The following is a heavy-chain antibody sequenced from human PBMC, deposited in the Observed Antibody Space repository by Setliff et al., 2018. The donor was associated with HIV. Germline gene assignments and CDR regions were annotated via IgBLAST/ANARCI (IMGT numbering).Heavy chain of an antibody. V-gene: IGHV1-18*01. CDR3: ARWSCGRATCYDSPYNWFEP. J-gene: IGHJ5*02. CDR2: VSPYNGHT. CDR1: GYTFTNFG. Sequence: ASVKVSCKASGYTFTNFGVGWVRQAPGQGLEWMGWVSPYNGHTKYAQRFQGRVTMSTDTSTSTIYMELTSLRSDDTAVYYCARWSCGRATCYDSPYNWFEPWGQGTLVTVSS. D-gene: IGHD2-2*01.